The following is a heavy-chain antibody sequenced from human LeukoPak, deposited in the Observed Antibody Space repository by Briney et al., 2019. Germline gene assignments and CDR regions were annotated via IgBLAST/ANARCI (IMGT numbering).Heavy chain of an antibody. CDR3: AGLVDDSGGYQPPYGDY. J-gene: IGHJ4*02. D-gene: IGHD3-22*01. Sequence: ASVNLSCNPSGYTFTSYGISWVRQAPGQRLKWMGWISAHNRNTNYPQKLHGRVTITTDTSTSTAYMDLTRLTSDVTAVYYGAGLVDDSGGYQPPYGDYWGQGPLVTVSS. CDR2: ISAHNRNT. CDR1: GYTFTSYG. V-gene: IGHV1-18*01.